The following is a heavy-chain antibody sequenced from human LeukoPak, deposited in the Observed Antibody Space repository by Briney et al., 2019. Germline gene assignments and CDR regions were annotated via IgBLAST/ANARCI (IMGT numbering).Heavy chain of an antibody. CDR3: AKGDLIVVVVAATGEDAFDI. CDR1: GFTFSDYG. J-gene: IGHJ3*02. D-gene: IGHD2-15*01. V-gene: IGHV3-30*02. Sequence: PGGSLRLSCAASGFTFSDYGMHWVRQAPGKGLEWVAFIRNDGSNEYYPDSVKGRFTISRDNSRNTLYLQMNSLRAEDTAVYYCAKGDLIVVVVAATGEDAFDIWGQGTMVTVSS. CDR2: IRNDGSNE.